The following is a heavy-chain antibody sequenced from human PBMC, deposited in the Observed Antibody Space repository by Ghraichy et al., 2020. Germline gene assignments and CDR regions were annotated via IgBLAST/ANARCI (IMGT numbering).Heavy chain of an antibody. D-gene: IGHD2-2*01. V-gene: IGHV4-59*01. Sequence: SETLSLTCTVSGGSISNYYWSWIRQPPGKGLEWIGYIYYSGSTNYNPSLKSRVTISVDTSKNQFSLKLSSVTAADTAVYYCARAGGSTSFDYWGQGTLVTVSS. CDR2: IYYSGST. CDR3: ARAGGSTSFDY. CDR1: GGSISNYY. J-gene: IGHJ4*02.